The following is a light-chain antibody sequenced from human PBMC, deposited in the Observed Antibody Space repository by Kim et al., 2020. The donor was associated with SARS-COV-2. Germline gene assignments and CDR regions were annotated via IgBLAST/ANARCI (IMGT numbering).Light chain of an antibody. CDR1: SSDVGNYNF. V-gene: IGLV2-23*02. CDR3: CSYAGISTYWV. CDR2: EVT. Sequence: QSITISCIGTSSDVGNYNFVSWYQQRPGKAPKLLIHEVTKRPSGVSSRFSGSKSGNTASLTISGLQAEDEADYYCCSYAGISTYWVFGGGTKLTVL. J-gene: IGLJ3*02.